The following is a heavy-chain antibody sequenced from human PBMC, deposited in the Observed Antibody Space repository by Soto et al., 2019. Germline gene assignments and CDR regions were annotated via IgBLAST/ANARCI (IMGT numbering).Heavy chain of an antibody. Sequence: ASVKISCKASGYTFTSYYIHWVRQAPGQGLEWMGIINPSGGSTSYAQKFQGRVTMTRDTSTSTVYMEVSSLRSEDTAVYYCAREPPNTSLFDCWGQGTQVTVSS. CDR2: INPSGGST. D-gene: IGHD7-27*01. V-gene: IGHV1-46*01. CDR3: AREPPNTSLFDC. J-gene: IGHJ4*02. CDR1: GYTFTSYY.